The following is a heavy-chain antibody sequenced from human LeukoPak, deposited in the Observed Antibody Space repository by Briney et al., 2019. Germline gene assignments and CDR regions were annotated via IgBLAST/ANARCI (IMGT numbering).Heavy chain of an antibody. J-gene: IGHJ6*02. Sequence: ASVKVSCKASGYTFTSYGISWVRQAPGQGLEWMGWISAYNGNTNYAQKLQGRVTMTTDTSTSTAYMELRSPRSDDTAVYYCAREGWYSSGWYYYYYGMDVWGQGTTVTVSS. CDR1: GYTFTSYG. CDR3: AREGWYSSGWYYYYYGMDV. CDR2: ISAYNGNT. D-gene: IGHD6-19*01. V-gene: IGHV1-18*01.